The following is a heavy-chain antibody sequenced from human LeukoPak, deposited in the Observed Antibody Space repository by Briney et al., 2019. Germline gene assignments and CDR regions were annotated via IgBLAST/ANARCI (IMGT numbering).Heavy chain of an antibody. CDR3: ARAGWLRFTTTEELDLDV. V-gene: IGHV3-53*01. Sequence: TGGSLRLSCAASGFTFSNAWMSWVRQAPGKGLEWVSVFYGGGRTYYADSVKGRFTISRDNFKNTLYLQMNSVRPEDTAVYYCARAGWLRFTTTEELDLDVWGQGTTVTVSS. CDR1: GFTFSNAW. CDR2: FYGGGRT. D-gene: IGHD5-12*01. J-gene: IGHJ6*02.